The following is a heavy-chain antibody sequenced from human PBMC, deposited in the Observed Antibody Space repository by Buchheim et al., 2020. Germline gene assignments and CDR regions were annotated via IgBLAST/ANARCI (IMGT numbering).Heavy chain of an antibody. J-gene: IGHJ4*02. Sequence: EVQLVESGGGLVKPGGSLRLSCAASGFTFSSYSMNWVRQAQGKGREWVSSISSSSSYIYYADSVKGRFTISRANAKNSLYLQMNSLRAEYTAVYYCARDTAMVINYWGQGTL. D-gene: IGHD5-18*01. CDR2: ISSSSSYI. V-gene: IGHV3-21*01. CDR3: ARDTAMVINY. CDR1: GFTFSSYS.